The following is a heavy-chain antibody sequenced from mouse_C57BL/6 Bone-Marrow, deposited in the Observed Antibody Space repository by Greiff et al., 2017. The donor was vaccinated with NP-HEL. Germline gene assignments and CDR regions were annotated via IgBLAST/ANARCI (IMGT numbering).Heavy chain of an antibody. J-gene: IGHJ1*03. V-gene: IGHV1-26*01. CDR2: INPNNGGT. CDR3: ARRWLLRHWYFDV. CDR1: GYTFTDYY. D-gene: IGHD2-3*01. Sequence: EVQLQQSGPELVKPGASVKISCKASGYTFTDYYMNWVKQSHGKSLEWIGDINPNNGGTSYNQKFKGKATLTVDKSSSTAYMELRSLTSEDSAVYYCARRWLLRHWYFDVWGTGTTVTVSS.